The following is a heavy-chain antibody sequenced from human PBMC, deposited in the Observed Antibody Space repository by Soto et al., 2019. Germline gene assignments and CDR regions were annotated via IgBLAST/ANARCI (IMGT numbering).Heavy chain of an antibody. V-gene: IGHV1-18*01. J-gene: IGHJ3*02. D-gene: IGHD3-16*02. CDR1: GYTFTSYG. Sequence: ASVKVSCKASGYTFTSYGISWVRQAPGQGLEWMGWISAYNGNTNYAQKLQGRVTMTTDTSTSTAYMELRSLRSDDTAVYYCARDPSGITFEGVIAENDAFDIWSQGTMVTVSS. CDR3: ARDPSGITFEGVIAENDAFDI. CDR2: ISAYNGNT.